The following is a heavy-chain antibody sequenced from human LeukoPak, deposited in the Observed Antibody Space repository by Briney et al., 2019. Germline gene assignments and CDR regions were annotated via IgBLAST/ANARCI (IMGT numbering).Heavy chain of an antibody. D-gene: IGHD6-19*01. CDR2: LSGSGITT. J-gene: IGHJ4*01. Sequence: PGGSPRLSCAASGFTISNSAMSWVRQAPGKGLEWVSTLSGSGITTHYADSVKGRFTISRDNSKNTLYLQMNSLRAEDTAVYYCAKGIYSSGWSYFDYWGHGTLVTVSS. CDR3: AKGIYSSGWSYFDY. CDR1: GFTISNSA. V-gene: IGHV3-23*01.